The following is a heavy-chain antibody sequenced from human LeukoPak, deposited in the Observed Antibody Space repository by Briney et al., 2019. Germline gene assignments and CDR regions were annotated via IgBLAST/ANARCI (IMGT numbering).Heavy chain of an antibody. CDR3: AREKRVAGSRGGLDP. V-gene: IGHV1-2*02. Sequence: ASMKVSSKASGYTFTGYYMHWVRQAPGQGLEWMGWINPNSGGTNYAQKFQGRVTMTRDTSISTAYMELSRLRADDTAVYYCAREKRVAGSRGGLDPWGQGTLVTVST. D-gene: IGHD6-19*01. CDR1: GYTFTGYY. CDR2: INPNSGGT. J-gene: IGHJ5*02.